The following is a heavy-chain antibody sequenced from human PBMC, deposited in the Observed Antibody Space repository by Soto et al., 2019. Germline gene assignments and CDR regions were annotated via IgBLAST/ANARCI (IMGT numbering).Heavy chain of an antibody. D-gene: IGHD3-16*01. CDR3: AKDHRPPTLGYYYYYYMDV. CDR1: GFTFSSYG. V-gene: IGHV3-30*18. Sequence: GGSLRLSCAASGFTFSSYGMHWVRQAPGKGLEWVAVISYDGSNKYYADSVKGRFTISRDNSKNTLYLQMNSLRAEDTAVYYCAKDHRPPTLGYYYYYYMDVWGKGTTVTVSS. CDR2: ISYDGSNK. J-gene: IGHJ6*03.